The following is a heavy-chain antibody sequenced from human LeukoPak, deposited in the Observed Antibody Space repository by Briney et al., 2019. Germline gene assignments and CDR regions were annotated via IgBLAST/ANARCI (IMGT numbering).Heavy chain of an antibody. Sequence: PGGSLRLSCAASGFTFSSYGMHWVRQAPGKGLEWVAFIRYDGGNKYYADSVKGRFTISRDNSKNTLYLQMNSLRAEDTAVYYCAREGPSVTPYYWGQGTLVTVSS. CDR2: IRYDGGNK. CDR3: AREGPSVTPYY. J-gene: IGHJ4*02. V-gene: IGHV3-30*02. CDR1: GFTFSSYG. D-gene: IGHD4-17*01.